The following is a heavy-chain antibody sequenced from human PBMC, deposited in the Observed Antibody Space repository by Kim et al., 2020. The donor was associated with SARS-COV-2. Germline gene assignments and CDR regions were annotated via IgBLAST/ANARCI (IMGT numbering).Heavy chain of an antibody. CDR1: GFSLSTSGMC. V-gene: IGHV2-70*01. CDR3: ARITGSGYDSYYGMDV. D-gene: IGHD5-12*01. Sequence: SGPTLVNPTQTLTLTCTFSGFSLSTSGMCVSWIRQPPGKALEWLALIDWDDDKYYSTSLKTRLTISKDTSKKQVVLTMTNMDPVDTATYYCARITGSGYDSYYGMDVWGQGTTVTVSS. CDR2: IDWDDDK. J-gene: IGHJ6*02.